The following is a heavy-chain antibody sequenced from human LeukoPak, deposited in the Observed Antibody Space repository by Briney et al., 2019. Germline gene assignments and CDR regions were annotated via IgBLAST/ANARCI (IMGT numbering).Heavy chain of an antibody. Sequence: PGRSLRLSCAASGFTLGDYDIHWVRQAPGKGPEWVSSISSNSDTIAYAEPVKGRITVSRDNTINSLYLQMDSLRVEDTALYYCLTSSFDHWGQGTLVTVSS. CDR3: LTSSFDH. V-gene: IGHV3-9*01. J-gene: IGHJ4*02. CDR1: GFTLGDYD. CDR2: ISSNSDTI.